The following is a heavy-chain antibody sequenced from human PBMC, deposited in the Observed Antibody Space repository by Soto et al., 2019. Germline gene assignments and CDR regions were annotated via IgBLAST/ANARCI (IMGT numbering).Heavy chain of an antibody. V-gene: IGHV3-11*01. CDR3: ASPVDTVFYYYYMDV. CDR2: ISSSCSTI. CDR1: GFTFSDYY. Sequence: GSLRLSCAASGFTFSDYYMSWSRQAPGKGLEWGSYISSSCSTIYYADSVKCRFTISRDNAKNSLYLQMNSLRAEDTAVYYCASPVDTVFYYYYMDVWGKGTTVSVSS. J-gene: IGHJ6*03. D-gene: IGHD4-17*01.